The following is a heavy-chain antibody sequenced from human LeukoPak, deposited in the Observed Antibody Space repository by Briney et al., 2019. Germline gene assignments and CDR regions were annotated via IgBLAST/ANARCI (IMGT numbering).Heavy chain of an antibody. CDR2: ISYDGSNK. CDR1: GFTFSSYA. D-gene: IGHD3-3*01. Sequence: PGGSLRLSCAASGFTFSSYAMHWVRQAPGKGLEWVAVISYDGSNKYYADSVKGRFTISGDNSKNTLYLQMNSLRAEDTAVYYCARDLVRFTRFLEWLFGSAFDYWGQGTLVTVSS. V-gene: IGHV3-30*04. CDR3: ARDLVRFTRFLEWLFGSAFDY. J-gene: IGHJ4*02.